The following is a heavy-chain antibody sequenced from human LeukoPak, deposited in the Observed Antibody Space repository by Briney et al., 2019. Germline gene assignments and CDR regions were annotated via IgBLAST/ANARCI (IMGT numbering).Heavy chain of an antibody. V-gene: IGHV3-21*01. D-gene: IGHD3-22*01. CDR2: ISSSSSYI. CDR1: GFTFSSYS. Sequence: PGRSLRLSCAASGFTFSSYSMDWVRQAPGKGLEWVSSISSSSSYIYYADSVKGRFTISRDNAKNSLYLQMNSLRAEDTAVYYCARVGYYYDSSGYYGYWGQGTLVTVSS. J-gene: IGHJ4*02. CDR3: ARVGYYYDSSGYYGY.